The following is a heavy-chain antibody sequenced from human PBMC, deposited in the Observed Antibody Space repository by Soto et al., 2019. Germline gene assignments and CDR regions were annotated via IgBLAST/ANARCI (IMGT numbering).Heavy chain of an antibody. V-gene: IGHV3-30*04. D-gene: IGHD6-13*01. CDR2: TSYDGSNK. CDR1: GFTFSSYA. CDR3: ARVRSIAAADPFDY. Sequence: GGSLRLSCAASGFTFSSYAIHWVRQAPGKGLEWVTVTSYDGSNKYYADSVRGRFTISRDNSKNTLYLQMNSLRAEDTAVYYCARVRSIAAADPFDYWGQGTLVTVSS. J-gene: IGHJ4*02.